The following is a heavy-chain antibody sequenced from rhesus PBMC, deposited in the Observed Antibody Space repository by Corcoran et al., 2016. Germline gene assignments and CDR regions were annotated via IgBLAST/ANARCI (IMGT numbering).Heavy chain of an antibody. CDR2: IDGNIAGS. V-gene: IGHV4-81*01. J-gene: IGHJ6*01. CDR1: GGSISGYY. D-gene: IGHD2-39*01. Sequence: QVQLQESGTGLVKPSETLSLTCTVSGGSISGYYWSWIRQPPGKGLEWIGNIDGNIAGSNYNPPLKIRVTSSKDTAKNQCSLKLSAVTAADTAVYYCARSRSFESWGQGVVVTVSS. CDR3: ARSRSFES.